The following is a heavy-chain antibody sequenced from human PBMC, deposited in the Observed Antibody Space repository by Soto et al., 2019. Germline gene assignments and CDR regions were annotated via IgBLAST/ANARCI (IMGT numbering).Heavy chain of an antibody. CDR2: IKQDGSEK. CDR1: GFTFSSYW. V-gene: IGHV3-7*01. Sequence: GGSLRLSCAASGFTFSSYWMSWVRQAPGKGLEWVANIKQDGSEKYYVDSVKGRFTISRDNAKNSLYLQMNSLRAEDTAVYYCARDEYYDFWSGYLTRGFDYWGQGTLVTVSS. D-gene: IGHD3-3*01. J-gene: IGHJ4*02. CDR3: ARDEYYDFWSGYLTRGFDY.